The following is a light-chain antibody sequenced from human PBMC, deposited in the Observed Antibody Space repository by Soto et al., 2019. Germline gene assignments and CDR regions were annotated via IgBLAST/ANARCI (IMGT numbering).Light chain of an antibody. CDR1: SSNIGSNT. Sequence: QSVLTPPPSASGTPGQRVTISCSGSSSNIGSNTVNWYQQLPGTAPKLLIYSNNQRPSGVPDRFSGSKSGTSASLAISGLQSEDEADYYCAAGDDSLNRREGFGGGTKLTVL. V-gene: IGLV1-44*01. CDR3: AAGDDSLNRREG. CDR2: SNN. J-gene: IGLJ2*01.